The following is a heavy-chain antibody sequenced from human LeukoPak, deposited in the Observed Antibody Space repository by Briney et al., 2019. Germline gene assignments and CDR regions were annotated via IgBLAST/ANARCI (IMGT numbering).Heavy chain of an antibody. D-gene: IGHD2-2*01. CDR2: IKGKTDGGTT. Sequence: PGGSLRLSCAASGFTFSNAWMSWVRQAPGKGLEWVGRIKGKTDGGTTDYAAPVKGRFTISRDDSKNTLYLQMNSLKTEDTAVYYCTTWDCSSTSCENFDYWGQGTLVTVSS. V-gene: IGHV3-15*01. CDR3: TTWDCSSTSCENFDY. J-gene: IGHJ4*02. CDR1: GFTFSNAW.